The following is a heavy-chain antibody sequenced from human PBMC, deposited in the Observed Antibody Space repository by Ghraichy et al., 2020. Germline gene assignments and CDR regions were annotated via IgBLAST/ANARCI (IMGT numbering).Heavy chain of an antibody. V-gene: IGHV3-48*01. D-gene: IGHD3-22*01. CDR3: ARDQRYYDSSGSGWYFDL. Sequence: GSLRLSCAASGFTFSSYSMNWVRQAPGKGLEWVSYISSSSSTIYYADSVKGRFTISRDNAKNSLYLQMNSLRAEDTAVYYCARDQRYYDSSGSGWYFDLWGRGTLVTVSS. J-gene: IGHJ2*01. CDR1: GFTFSSYS. CDR2: ISSSSSTI.